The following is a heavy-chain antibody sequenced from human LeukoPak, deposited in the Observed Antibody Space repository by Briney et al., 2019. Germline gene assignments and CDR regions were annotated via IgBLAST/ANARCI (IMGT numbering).Heavy chain of an antibody. V-gene: IGHV3-33*01. CDR1: GFSFSSHG. D-gene: IGHD1-26*01. CDR3: ARDRSGSLEYFQH. CDR2: IWYDGSNK. J-gene: IGHJ1*01. Sequence: GGSLRLSCAASGFSFSSHGMHWVRQAPGKGLEWVAVIWYDGSNKFYADSVKGRFTISRDNSKNTLYPQMNSLRAEDTAVYYCARDRSGSLEYFQHWGQGTLVTVSS.